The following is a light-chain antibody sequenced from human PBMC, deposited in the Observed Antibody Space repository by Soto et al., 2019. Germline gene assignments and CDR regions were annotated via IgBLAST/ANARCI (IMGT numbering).Light chain of an antibody. CDR2: SDH. Sequence: QSVLTQPPSASGTPGQRVTIACSGSSSNIGSNAVTWYQHFPGTAPKVLIYSDHQRPSGVPDRFSGYKSGTSASLAISGLRAEDEADYFCAALGDRLNTWVFGGGTKLTVL. V-gene: IGLV1-44*01. J-gene: IGLJ3*02. CDR1: SSNIGSNA. CDR3: AALGDRLNTWV.